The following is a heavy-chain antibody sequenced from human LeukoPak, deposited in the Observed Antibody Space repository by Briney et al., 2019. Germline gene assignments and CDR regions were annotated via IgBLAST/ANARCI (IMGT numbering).Heavy chain of an antibody. J-gene: IGHJ6*02. CDR2: IYYSGST. V-gene: IGHV4-59*08. D-gene: IGHD4-23*01. Sequence: SETLSLTCTVSGGSISSYYWSWIRQPPGKGLEWIGYIYYSGSTNYNPSLKSRVTISVDTSKSQSSLKLSSVTAADTAVYYCARLGGQYYYYGLDVWGQGTTVTVSS. CDR3: ARLGGQYYYYGLDV. CDR1: GGSISSYY.